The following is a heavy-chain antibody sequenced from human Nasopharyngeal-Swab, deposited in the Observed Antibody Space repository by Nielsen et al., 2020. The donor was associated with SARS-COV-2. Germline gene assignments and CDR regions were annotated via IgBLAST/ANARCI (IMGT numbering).Heavy chain of an antibody. V-gene: IGHV1-18*01. CDR2: ISIYNADR. D-gene: IGHD5-18*01. Sequence: WSRQAPGQGLGWMGWISIYNADRNYAEKFQGRVSMTTDTSTTTAFMELTSLRSDDTAVYYCARDVEEWLVVPSLSFDHWGQGTLVTVSS. J-gene: IGHJ4*02. CDR3: ARDVEEWLVVPSLSFDH.